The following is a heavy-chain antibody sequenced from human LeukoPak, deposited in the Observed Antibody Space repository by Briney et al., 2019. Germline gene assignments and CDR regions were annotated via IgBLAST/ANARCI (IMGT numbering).Heavy chain of an antibody. Sequence: PSETLSLTCTVSGYSISSGYYWGWIWQPPVKGLEWIGSIYHSGSTYYNPSLKSRVTISVDTSKNQFSLKLSSVTAADTAVYYCARGPYARYSHWFDPWGQGTLVTVSS. V-gene: IGHV4-38-2*02. J-gene: IGHJ5*02. D-gene: IGHD1-1*01. CDR2: IYHSGST. CDR1: GYSISSGYY. CDR3: ARGPYARYSHWFDP.